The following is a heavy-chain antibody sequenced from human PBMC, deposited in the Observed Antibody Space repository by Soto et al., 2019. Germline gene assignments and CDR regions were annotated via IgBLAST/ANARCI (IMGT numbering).Heavy chain of an antibody. CDR2: INHSGST. Sequence: LSLTCAVYGGSFSGYYWSWIRQPPGKGLEWIGEINHSGSTNYNPSLKSRVTISVDTSKNQFSLKLSSVTAADTAVYYCASTEYYFDYWGQGTLVTVSS. V-gene: IGHV4-34*01. D-gene: IGHD4-17*01. CDR3: ASTEYYFDY. J-gene: IGHJ4*02. CDR1: GGSFSGYY.